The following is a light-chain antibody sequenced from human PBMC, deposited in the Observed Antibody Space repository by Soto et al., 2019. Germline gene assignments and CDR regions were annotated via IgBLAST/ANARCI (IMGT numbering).Light chain of an antibody. CDR2: DAS. CDR3: QQRSNWPLT. CDR1: QSVSSS. V-gene: IGKV3-11*01. J-gene: IGKJ4*01. Sequence: EIVLTQSPATLSLSPGERATLSCRASQSVSSSLAWYQQKPGQAPRLLIYDASNRATGIPARFSGSGSGTDFTLTFSSLEPEDFAVYYCQQRSNWPLTFGGGTKVEIK.